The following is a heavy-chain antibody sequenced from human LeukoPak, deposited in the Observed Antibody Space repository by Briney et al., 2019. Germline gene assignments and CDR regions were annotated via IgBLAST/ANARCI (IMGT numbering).Heavy chain of an antibody. Sequence: SETLSLTCTVSGGSISSYYWTWIRQPPGKGLEWIGYIYFSGSTNYNPSLENRVTFSVDTSKNQFSLNLSSVTAADTAVYYCARGYTSGWSPALDIWGQGTMVTVSS. V-gene: IGHV4-59*01. CDR3: ARGYTSGWSPALDI. D-gene: IGHD6-19*01. J-gene: IGHJ3*02. CDR2: IYFSGST. CDR1: GGSISSYY.